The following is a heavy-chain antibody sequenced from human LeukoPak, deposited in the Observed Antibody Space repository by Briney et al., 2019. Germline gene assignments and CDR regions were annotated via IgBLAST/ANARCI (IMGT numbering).Heavy chain of an antibody. J-gene: IGHJ6*02. Sequence: GGSLRLSCAASGFTFSSYNMNWVRQAPGKGLEWISYIGSSGSPTHYADSVGGRFTISRDNAKNSLYLQMNSLRDEDTAVYFCARRPYSDTSGRLSDVWGQGTTVTVSS. V-gene: IGHV3-48*02. CDR3: ARRPYSDTSGRLSDV. CDR2: IGSSGSPT. CDR1: GFTFSSYN. D-gene: IGHD3-22*01.